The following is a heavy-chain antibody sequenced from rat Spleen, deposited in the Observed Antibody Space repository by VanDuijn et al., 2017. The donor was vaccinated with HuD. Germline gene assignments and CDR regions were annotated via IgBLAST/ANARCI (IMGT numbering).Heavy chain of an antibody. Sequence: EVQLQESGPGLVKPSQSLSLTCSVTGYSITSNYWGWIRKFPGNKMEWMGYISYSGDINYNPSLKSRISMTRDTSRNQFFLHLNSVTTEDTGSYFCAKFYYYDGPYYYDYWGQGIMVTVSS. D-gene: IGHD1-12*02. CDR1: GYSITSNY. CDR2: ISYSGDI. V-gene: IGHV3-1*01. J-gene: IGHJ2*01. CDR3: AKFYYYDGPYYYDY.